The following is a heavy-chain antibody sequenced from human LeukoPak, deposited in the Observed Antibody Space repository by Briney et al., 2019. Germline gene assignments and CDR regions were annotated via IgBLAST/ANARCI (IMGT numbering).Heavy chain of an antibody. V-gene: IGHV1-69*04. CDR2: IIPILGIA. J-gene: IGHJ4*02. D-gene: IGHD5-12*01. CDR3: AREFRFSGYDTPDY. Sequence: VASVKVSCKASGYTFTSYGISWVRRAPGQGLEWMGRIIPILGIANYAQKFQGRVTITADKSTSTAYMELSSLRSEDTAVYYCAREFRFSGYDTPDYWGQGTLVTVSS. CDR1: GYTFTSYG.